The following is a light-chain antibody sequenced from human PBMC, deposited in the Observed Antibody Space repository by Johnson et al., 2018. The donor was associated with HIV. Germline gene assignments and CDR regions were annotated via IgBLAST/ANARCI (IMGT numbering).Light chain of an antibody. CDR2: DNN. CDR1: SSNIGNNY. V-gene: IGLV1-51*01. CDR3: GTWDSSLSAGF. J-gene: IGLJ1*01. Sequence: QPVLTQPPSVSAAPGQKVTISCSGSSSNIGNNYVSWYQQLPGRAPKLLIYDNNKRPSGIPDRFSGSKSGTSATLGITGLQTGDEADYYCGTWDSSLSAGFFGTGTKVTVL.